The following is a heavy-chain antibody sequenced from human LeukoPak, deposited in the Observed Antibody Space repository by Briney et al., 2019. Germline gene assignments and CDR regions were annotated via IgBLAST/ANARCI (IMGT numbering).Heavy chain of an antibody. CDR1: RFTFSDYW. CDR2: IKQDGGEK. V-gene: IGHV3-7*01. Sequence: GGSLRLSCAASRFTFSDYWMSWVRQAPGKGLEWVANIKQDGGEKYYVDSVKGRFTISRDNAKNSLYLQMNSLRAGDTAVYYCARVRKVTDTILYFDYWGQGTLVTVSS. J-gene: IGHJ4*02. D-gene: IGHD4-23*01. CDR3: ARVRKVTDTILYFDY.